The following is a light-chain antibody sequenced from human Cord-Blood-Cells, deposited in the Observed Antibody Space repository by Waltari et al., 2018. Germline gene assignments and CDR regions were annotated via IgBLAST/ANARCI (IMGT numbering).Light chain of an antibody. J-gene: IGKJ4*01. CDR1: QSVSSY. CDR3: QQRSNWLT. CDR2: DAS. V-gene: IGKV3-11*01. Sequence: EIVLTQSPATLSLSPGERATLPCRASQSVSSYLAWYQQKPGQAPRLLIYDASNRATGIPARFSGSGAGTDFTLTISRLEPEDFAVYYCQQRSNWLTFGGGTKVEIK.